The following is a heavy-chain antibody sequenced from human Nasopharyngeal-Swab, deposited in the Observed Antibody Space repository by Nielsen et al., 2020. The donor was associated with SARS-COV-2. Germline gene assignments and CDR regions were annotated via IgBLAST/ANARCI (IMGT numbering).Heavy chain of an antibody. CDR1: GFTFSSDS. V-gene: IGHV3-21*01. J-gene: IGHJ6*02. Sequence: AGSLTLSCAASGFTFSSDSMNWVRQAPGKGLEWVSSISSSSSYIYYADPVKGRFTISRDNAKNSLYLQMNSLRAEDTAVYYCARDKFVDCGMDVWGQGTTVTVSS. CDR3: ARDKFVDCGMDV. CDR2: ISSSSSYI.